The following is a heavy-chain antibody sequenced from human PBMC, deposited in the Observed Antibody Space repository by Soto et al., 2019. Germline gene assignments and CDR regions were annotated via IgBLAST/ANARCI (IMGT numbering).Heavy chain of an antibody. D-gene: IGHD3-16*01. J-gene: IGHJ4*02. CDR2: IYWDDNK. Sequence: QITLKESGPTLVKPTQTLTLTCTYSGFSLRTTGVGVGWIRQPPGKALEWLGIIYWDDNKRYSPALKSRLTLTNDISKSQVVLTMTNMDPVDTATYYCAHTLGLPFDYWGQGTLVIVSS. V-gene: IGHV2-5*02. CDR3: AHTLGLPFDY. CDR1: GFSLRTTGVG.